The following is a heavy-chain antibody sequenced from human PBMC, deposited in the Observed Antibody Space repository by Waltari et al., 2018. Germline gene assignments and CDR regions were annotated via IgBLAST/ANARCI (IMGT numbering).Heavy chain of an antibody. J-gene: IGHJ3*01. Sequence: QLQLQESGPGLVKPSEPLSLTCRVSGASITSTKHYWGWIRQPPGPGLAWIATISYNGATYSSPSLRGRVTLSRDTSMNYVSLKLGSVTAADTAVYYCATYIGASVGTAAFDVWGQGTMVTVSS. CDR1: GASITSTKHY. CDR3: ATYIGASVGTAAFDV. D-gene: IGHD5-12*01. V-gene: IGHV4-39*02. CDR2: ISYNGAT.